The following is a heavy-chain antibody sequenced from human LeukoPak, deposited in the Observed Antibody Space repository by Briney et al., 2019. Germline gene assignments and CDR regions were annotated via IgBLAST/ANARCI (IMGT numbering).Heavy chain of an antibody. CDR2: ISGSGGST. J-gene: IGHJ4*02. D-gene: IGHD3-3*01. Sequence: PGGSLRLSCAASGFTFSSYAMSWVRQAPGKGLKWVSAISGSGGSTYYADSVKGRFTISRDNSKNTLYLQMNSLRAEDTAVYYCAKGTYYDFWSGYLPVAFYFDYWGQGTLVTVSS. CDR1: GFTFSSYA. CDR3: AKGTYYDFWSGYLPVAFYFDY. V-gene: IGHV3-23*01.